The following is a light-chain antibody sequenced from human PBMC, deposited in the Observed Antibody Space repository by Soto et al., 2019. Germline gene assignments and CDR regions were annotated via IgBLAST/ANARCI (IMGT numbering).Light chain of an antibody. CDR1: QSVSSSY. J-gene: IGKJ1*01. CDR2: GAS. V-gene: IGKV3-20*01. Sequence: EIVLTQSPGTLSLSPGERATLFCRASQSVSSSYLAWYQQKPGQVPRVLIDGASTRATGIPDRFSGSGSGTDFTLTISTLEPEDCAVDYCQQYGSSRWTFGQGTKVEFK. CDR3: QQYGSSRWT.